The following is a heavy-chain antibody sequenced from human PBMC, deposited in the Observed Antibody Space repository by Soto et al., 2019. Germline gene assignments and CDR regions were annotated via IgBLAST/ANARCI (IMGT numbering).Heavy chain of an antibody. CDR2: ISHSGGYT. CDR3: ATIITAAGGGRYYYH. Sequence: VQLLESGGGLVKPGGSLRLSCAASGFTFSDYYMSWIRQAPGKGLEWVSDISHSGGYTNDADSVKGRFTISRDNAKNSLYLQMNSLRAEDTAVYYCATIITAAGGGRYYYHWGHGTLVTVSS. J-gene: IGHJ2*01. CDR1: GFTFSDYY. V-gene: IGHV3-11*03. D-gene: IGHD6-13*01.